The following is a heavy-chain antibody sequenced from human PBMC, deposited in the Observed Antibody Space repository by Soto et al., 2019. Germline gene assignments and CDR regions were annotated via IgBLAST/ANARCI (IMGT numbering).Heavy chain of an antibody. D-gene: IGHD3-9*01. CDR2: ISGSGGST. CDR3: AKGGSLSIYDILTGYYEDYFDY. V-gene: IGHV3-23*01. CDR1: GFTFSSYA. J-gene: IGHJ4*02. Sequence: PGGSLRLSCAASGFTFSSYAMSWVRQAPGKGLEWVSAISGSGGSTYYADSVKGRFTISRDNSKNTLYLQMNSLRAEDTAVYYCAKGGSLSIYDILTGYYEDYFDYWGQGTLVTVSS.